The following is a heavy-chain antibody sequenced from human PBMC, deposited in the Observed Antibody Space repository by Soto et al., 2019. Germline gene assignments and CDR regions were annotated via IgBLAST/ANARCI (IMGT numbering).Heavy chain of an antibody. CDR3: ARTSDAFDI. J-gene: IGHJ3*02. Sequence: ASVKVSCKASGYIFTGYYIQWVRQAPGQGLEWMGWINTKTGGTKYAQKFQGRVTMTTDTSTSTAYMELRSLRSDDTAVYYCARTSDAFDIWGQGTMVTVS. V-gene: IGHV1-2*02. CDR2: INTKTGGT. CDR1: GYIFTGYY.